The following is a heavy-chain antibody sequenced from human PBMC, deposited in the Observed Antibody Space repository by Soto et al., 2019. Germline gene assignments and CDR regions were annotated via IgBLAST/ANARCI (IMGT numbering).Heavy chain of an antibody. CDR2: IIPIFGTA. D-gene: IGHD6-6*01. V-gene: IGHV1-69*13. CDR3: ARYSWRAARSIFFYYGMDV. J-gene: IGHJ6*02. Sequence: SVKVSCWAYGGTFSSYAISWVRKAPGQGLEWMGGIIPIFGTANYAQKFQGRVTITADESTSTAYMELSSLRSEDTAVYYCARYSWRAARSIFFYYGMDVSGQGTRVPV. CDR1: GGTFSSYA.